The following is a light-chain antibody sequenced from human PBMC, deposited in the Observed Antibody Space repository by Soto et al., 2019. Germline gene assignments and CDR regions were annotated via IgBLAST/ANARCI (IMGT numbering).Light chain of an antibody. CDR3: QQYYNWPPWT. V-gene: IGKV3-15*01. CDR2: TAS. Sequence: EIVMTQSPATLSVSPGERVTLSCRASQSVDNKLAWYQQKPGQARRLLIYTASTRATGVPDRFSGSGSGTEFNLTISSLQSEDLSMYYCQQYYNWPPWTFGQGTKVESK. J-gene: IGKJ1*01. CDR1: QSVDNK.